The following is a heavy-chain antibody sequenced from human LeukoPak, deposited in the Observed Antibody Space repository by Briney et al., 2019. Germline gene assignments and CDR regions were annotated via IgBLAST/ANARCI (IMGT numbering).Heavy chain of an antibody. CDR2: IFYSGST. J-gene: IGHJ6*02. V-gene: IGHV4-39*07. CDR3: ARLLTSRAVAGTVYYYYGMDV. CDR1: GASISSSSYY. D-gene: IGHD6-19*01. Sequence: SETLSLTCTVSGASISSSSYYWGWIRQPPGRGLEWIGSIFYSGSTYYNPSLKSRVTISVDTSKNQFSLKLSSVTAADTAVYYCARLLTSRAVAGTVYYYYGMDVWGQGTTVTVSS.